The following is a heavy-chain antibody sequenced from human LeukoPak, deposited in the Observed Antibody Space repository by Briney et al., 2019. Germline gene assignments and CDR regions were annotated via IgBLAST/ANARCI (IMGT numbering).Heavy chain of an antibody. J-gene: IGHJ4*02. CDR2: ISGSGGGT. Sequence: GGSLRLSCAASGFTCSNAWMSWVRQAPDEGLEWVSTISGSGGGTYYADSVKGRFTISRDDSKNTLYLQMNSLRADDTAVYYCAKDLGRYRNNFFDYWGQGNLVTVSS. CDR1: GFTCSNAW. CDR3: AKDLGRYRNNFFDY. D-gene: IGHD1-26*01. V-gene: IGHV3-23*01.